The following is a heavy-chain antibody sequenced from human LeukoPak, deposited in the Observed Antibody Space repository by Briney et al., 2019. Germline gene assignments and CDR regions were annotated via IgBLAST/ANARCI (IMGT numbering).Heavy chain of an antibody. D-gene: IGHD5-18*01. V-gene: IGHV4-39*07. CDR2: INHSGST. CDR1: GGSISSSSYY. CDR3: ARVAYSYGFLCHWFDP. Sequence: SETLSLTCTVSGGSISSSSYYWGWIRQPPGKGLEWIGEINHSGSTNYNPSLKSRITISVDTSKNQFSLKLSSVTAADTAVYYCARVAYSYGFLCHWFDPWGQGTLVTVSS. J-gene: IGHJ5*02.